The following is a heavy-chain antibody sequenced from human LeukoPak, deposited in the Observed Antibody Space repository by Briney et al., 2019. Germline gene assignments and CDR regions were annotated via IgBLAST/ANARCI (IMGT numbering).Heavy chain of an antibody. Sequence: GGSLRLSCAASGFTFSSYAMSWVRQAPGKGLEWVSSISSSSSYIYYADSVKGRFTISRDNAKNSLYLQMNSLRAEDTAVYYCARDTYSYGSFTDYWGQGTLVTVSS. CDR2: ISSSSSYI. D-gene: IGHD5-18*01. CDR3: ARDTYSYGSFTDY. V-gene: IGHV3-21*01. CDR1: GFTFSSYA. J-gene: IGHJ4*02.